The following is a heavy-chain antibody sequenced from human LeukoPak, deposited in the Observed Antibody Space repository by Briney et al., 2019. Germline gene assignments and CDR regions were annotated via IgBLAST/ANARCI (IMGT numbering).Heavy chain of an antibody. CDR3: ARFLVGATKFDAFDI. J-gene: IGHJ3*02. CDR1: GGSISSYY. V-gene: IGHV4-59*01. CDR2: IYYSGST. D-gene: IGHD1-26*01. Sequence: PSETLSLTCTVSGGSISSYYWSWIRQPPGKGLEWIGYIYYSGSTNYNPSLKSRVTISVDTSKNQFSLKLSSVTAADTAVYYCARFLVGATKFDAFDIWGQGTMVTVSS.